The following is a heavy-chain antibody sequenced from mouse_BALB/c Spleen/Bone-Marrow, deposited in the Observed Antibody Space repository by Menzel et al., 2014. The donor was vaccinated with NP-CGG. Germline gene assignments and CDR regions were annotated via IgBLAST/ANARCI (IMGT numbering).Heavy chain of an antibody. CDR3: ARASYYYGSGYDY. D-gene: IGHD1-1*01. J-gene: IGHJ2*01. Sequence: QVKLVESGPGLVAPSQSLSIACTVSGFSLTDYGVHWVRQPPGKGLEWLGIIGIGGSTNYNSALMSRLSIDKDNSKSQVFLKMNSLQTDDTAMYYCARASYYYGSGYDYWGQGTTLTVSS. V-gene: IGHV2-9*02. CDR1: GFSLTDYG. CDR2: IGIGGST.